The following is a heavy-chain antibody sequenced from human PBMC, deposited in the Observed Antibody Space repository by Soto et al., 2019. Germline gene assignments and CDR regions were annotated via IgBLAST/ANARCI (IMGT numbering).Heavy chain of an antibody. CDR3: AKXXXXSTSCYRLYNWFDP. Sequence: QVQLVESGGGVVQPGRSLRLSCVASGFTFSSYGMHWVRQAPGKGLEWVAVIAYDGSNKYYADSVKGRFTISRDNSKNTXXXXMXSXXXXXXAVYYCAKXXXXSTSCYRLYNWFDPWGQGTLVTVSS. CDR1: GFTFSSYG. V-gene: IGHV3-30*18. J-gene: IGHJ5*02. D-gene: IGHD2-2*01. CDR2: IAYDGSNK.